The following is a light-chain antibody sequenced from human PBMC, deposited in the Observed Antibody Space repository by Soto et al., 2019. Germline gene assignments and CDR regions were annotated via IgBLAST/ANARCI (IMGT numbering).Light chain of an antibody. Sequence: GGRVTIPCRASQRITNSLNWYQQKPGRAPNLLIYAASSLQRGAPSRFSGSGSGTDFTLTISSLQPDDFATYYCQQTYSPPFTLGPGTKVDIK. CDR1: QRITNS. CDR3: QQTYSPPFT. V-gene: IGKV1-39*01. CDR2: AAS. J-gene: IGKJ3*01.